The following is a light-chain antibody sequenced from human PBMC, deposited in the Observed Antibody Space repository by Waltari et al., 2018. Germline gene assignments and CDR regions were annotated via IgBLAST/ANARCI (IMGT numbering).Light chain of an antibody. J-gene: IGLJ2*01. CDR1: SGHSSYA. CDR2: LNSDGSH. CDR3: QTWGTGIQV. Sequence: QLVLTQSPSASASLGASVKLTCTQSSGHSSYAIAWHQHQPDKGPRYLMKLNSDGSHSKGDGIPVRFSGSSSVAERYLTISSLQSEDAADYYCQTWGTGIQVFGGGTKLTVL. V-gene: IGLV4-69*01.